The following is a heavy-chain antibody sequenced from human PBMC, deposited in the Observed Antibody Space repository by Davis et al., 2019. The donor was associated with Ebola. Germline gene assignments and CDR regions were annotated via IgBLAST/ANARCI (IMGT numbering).Heavy chain of an antibody. CDR3: ARAGQRGYSYGYGY. Sequence: SVKVSCKASGFTFTSSAVQWVRQARGQRLEWIGWIVVGSGNTNYAQKFQERVTITRDMSTSTAYMGLSSLRSEDTAVYYCARAGQRGYSYGYGYWGQGTLVTVSS. J-gene: IGHJ4*02. CDR1: GFTFTSSA. D-gene: IGHD5-18*01. V-gene: IGHV1-58*01. CDR2: IVVGSGNT.